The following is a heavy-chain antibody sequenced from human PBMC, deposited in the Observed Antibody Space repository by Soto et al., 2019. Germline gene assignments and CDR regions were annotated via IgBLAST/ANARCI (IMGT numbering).Heavy chain of an antibody. V-gene: IGHV3-33*01. Sequence: GGSLRLSCAASGFTFSSYGMHWVRQAPGKGLEWVAVIWYDGSNKYYADSVKGRFTISRDNSKNTLYLQMNSLRAEDTAVYYCARQHRSIVVVPAAIPLDYWGQGTLVTVPS. J-gene: IGHJ4*02. CDR1: GFTFSSYG. D-gene: IGHD2-2*01. CDR2: IWYDGSNK. CDR3: ARQHRSIVVVPAAIPLDY.